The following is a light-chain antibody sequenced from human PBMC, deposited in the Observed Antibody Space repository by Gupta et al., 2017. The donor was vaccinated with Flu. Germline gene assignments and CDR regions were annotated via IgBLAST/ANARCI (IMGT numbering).Light chain of an antibody. CDR3: VLDMGSGIWV. V-gene: IGLV8-61*01. CDR1: SGPVSTSHY. J-gene: IGLJ3*02. Sequence: QTVVTQEPSSSVSPGGTVTLTCGLTSGPVSTSHYPGCYQQTPAQAPRTLLYNTNTRSAGLPARFSASFGGNTAALTITVAEADDASHYYCVLDMGSGIWVFGGGTKLTVL. CDR2: NTN.